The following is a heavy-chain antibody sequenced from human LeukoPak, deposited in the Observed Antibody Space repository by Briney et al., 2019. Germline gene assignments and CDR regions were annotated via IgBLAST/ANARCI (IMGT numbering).Heavy chain of an antibody. D-gene: IGHD3-22*01. CDR1: GYTFSDYY. CDR3: ARRPDSDGYLYDF. Sequence: GASVKVSCRTSGYTFSDYYIQWVRQAPGQGLEWMGWIIPNSGGTSYAQKFQGGVTMTRDTSITTVYMELSSLRSDDTAVYYCARRPDSDGYLYDFWGQGTLVTVSS. V-gene: IGHV1-2*02. J-gene: IGHJ4*02. CDR2: IIPNSGGT.